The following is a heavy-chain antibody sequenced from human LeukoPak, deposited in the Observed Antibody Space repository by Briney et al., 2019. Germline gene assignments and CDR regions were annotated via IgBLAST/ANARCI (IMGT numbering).Heavy chain of an antibody. J-gene: IGHJ4*02. CDR3: AREIRYTASAFDY. CDR1: GFTFSSYW. CDR2: IKDDGSQK. D-gene: IGHD2-2*02. V-gene: IGHV3-7*03. Sequence: PGGSLRLSCAASGFTFSSYWMNWVRQAPGKGLEWVANIKDDGSQKNHVDSVKGRFTISRDNARNSLYLQMNSLRAEDTAVYYCAREIRYTASAFDYWGQGTLVTVSS.